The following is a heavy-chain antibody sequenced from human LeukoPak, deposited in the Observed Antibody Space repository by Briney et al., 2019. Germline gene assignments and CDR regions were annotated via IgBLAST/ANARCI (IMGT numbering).Heavy chain of an antibody. CDR2: IWYDGSNK. D-gene: IGHD3-9*01. J-gene: IGHJ4*02. CDR3: ARDVGYYDILTVLDY. Sequence: GGSLRLSCAASGFTFSSYGMHRVRQAPGKGLEWVAVIWYDGSNKYYADSVKGRFTISRDNSKNTLYLQMNSLRAEDTAVYYCARDVGYYDILTVLDYWGQGTLVTVSS. V-gene: IGHV3-33*01. CDR1: GFTFSSYG.